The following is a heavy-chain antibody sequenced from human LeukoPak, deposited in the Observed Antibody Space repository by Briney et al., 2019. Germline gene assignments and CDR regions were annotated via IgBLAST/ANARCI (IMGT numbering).Heavy chain of an antibody. D-gene: IGHD1-1*01. CDR2: ISYIGST. J-gene: IGHJ4*02. V-gene: IGHV4-59*01. CDR3: ARVTDWNDFDY. CDR1: GTSISSNY. Sequence: PSETLSLTCSVSGTSISSNYWSWIRQPPGKGLEWIGYISYIGSTNYNPSLKSRVTISVDTSKNQLSLKLNSVTTADTAVYYCARVTDWNDFDYWGQGTLVTVSS.